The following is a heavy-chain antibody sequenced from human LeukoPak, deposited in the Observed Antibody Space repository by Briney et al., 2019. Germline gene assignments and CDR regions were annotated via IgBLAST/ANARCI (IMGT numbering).Heavy chain of an antibody. Sequence: PGRSLRLSCAASGFTFSSYAMHWVRQAPGKGLEWVAVISYDGSNKYCADSVKGRFTISRDNSKNTLYLQMNSLRAEDTAVYYCARDRYSSSWYQKHDAFDIWGQGTMVTVSS. J-gene: IGHJ3*02. CDR2: ISYDGSNK. D-gene: IGHD6-13*01. CDR1: GFTFSSYA. V-gene: IGHV3-30*04. CDR3: ARDRYSSSWYQKHDAFDI.